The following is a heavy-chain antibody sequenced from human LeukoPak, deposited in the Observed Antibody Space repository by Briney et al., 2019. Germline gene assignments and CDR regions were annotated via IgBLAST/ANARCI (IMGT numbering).Heavy chain of an antibody. Sequence: SETLSLTCTVSGGSISSYYWSWIRQPPGKRLGWIGYIYSSGSTNYNPSLKSRVTISIDTSKNQFSLKLTSVTAADTAIYYCARAGNYGYYGMDVWGQGTTVTVSS. V-gene: IGHV4-59*08. CDR2: IYSSGST. J-gene: IGHJ6*02. CDR1: GGSISSYY. CDR3: ARAGNYGYYGMDV.